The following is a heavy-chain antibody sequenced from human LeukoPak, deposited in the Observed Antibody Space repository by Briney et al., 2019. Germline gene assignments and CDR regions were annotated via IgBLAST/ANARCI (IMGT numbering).Heavy chain of an antibody. V-gene: IGHV4-59*12. Sequence: SETLSLTCTVSGGSISNYYWNWIRQPPGKGLEWIGYIYYSGSTDHNPSLNSRVTISVDTSKNQFSLKLSSVTAADTAMYYCARDGSARDYFDYWGQGTLVTVSS. J-gene: IGHJ4*02. CDR2: IYYSGST. CDR1: GGSISNYY. CDR3: ARDGSARDYFDY.